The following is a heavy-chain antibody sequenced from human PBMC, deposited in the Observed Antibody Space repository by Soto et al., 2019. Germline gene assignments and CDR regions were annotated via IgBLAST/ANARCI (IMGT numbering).Heavy chain of an antibody. Sequence: QVQLVQSGAEVRKPGSSVKVSCKASGGTFSSYAISWVRQAPGQGLEWMGGIIPIFCTANYAQKFQGRVTITAEESTSAGYMELSSLRSEDMAVYYCSEGHYYESRGYYVWGQGTLVTVSS. CDR3: SEGHYYESRGYYV. CDR1: GGTFSSYA. J-gene: IGHJ4*02. V-gene: IGHV1-69*01. CDR2: IIPIFCTA. D-gene: IGHD3-22*01.